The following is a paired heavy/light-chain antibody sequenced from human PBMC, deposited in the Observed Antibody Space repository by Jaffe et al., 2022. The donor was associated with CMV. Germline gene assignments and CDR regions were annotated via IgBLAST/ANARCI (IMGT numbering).Light chain of an antibody. CDR1: QSVSSSY. Sequence: EIVLTQSPGTLSLSPGERATLSCRASQSVSSSYLAWYQQKLGQAPRLLIYGASSRATGIPDRFSGSGSGTDFTLTISRLEPEDFAVYYCQQYGSSPRYTFGQGTKLEIK. CDR2: GAS. CDR3: QQYGSSPRYT. V-gene: IGKV3-20*01. J-gene: IGKJ2*01.
Heavy chain of an antibody. CDR3: AREDIVVVPAVRAYYFYMDV. J-gene: IGHJ6*03. Sequence: EVQLVESGGGLVQPGGSLRLSCAASGFTFRNYEMNWVRQAPGKGLEWVSYISSSGSTIYYADSVKGRFTISRDNAKNSLFLQMNSLRAEDTAVYYCAREDIVVVPAVRAYYFYMDVWGKGTTVTVSS. V-gene: IGHV3-48*03. CDR1: GFTFRNYE. CDR2: ISSSGSTI. D-gene: IGHD2-2*01.